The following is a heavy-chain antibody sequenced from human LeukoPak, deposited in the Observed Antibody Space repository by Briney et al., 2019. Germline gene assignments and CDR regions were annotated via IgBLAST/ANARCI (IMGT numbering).Heavy chain of an antibody. Sequence: QSGGSLRLSCAASGFILTNAWMSWVRQAPGKGLEWVSAISGSGGSTYYADSVKGRFTISRDNSKNTLYLQMNSLRAEDTAVYYCAKSAATTFDYWGQGTLVTVSS. J-gene: IGHJ4*02. V-gene: IGHV3-23*01. CDR2: ISGSGGST. D-gene: IGHD1-14*01. CDR3: AKSAATTFDY. CDR1: GFILTNAW.